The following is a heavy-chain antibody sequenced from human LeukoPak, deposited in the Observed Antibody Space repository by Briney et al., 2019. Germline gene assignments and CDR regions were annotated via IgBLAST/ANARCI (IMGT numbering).Heavy chain of an antibody. CDR3: ARGTLYSGWSYYFDY. V-gene: IGHV4-61*02. D-gene: IGHD6-19*01. CDR2: IYTSGST. CDR1: GGSISSGSYY. J-gene: IGHJ4*02. Sequence: SETLSLTCTVSGGSISSGSYYWSWIRQPAGKGLEWIGRIYTSGSTNYNPSLKSRVIISVATSKNPFSLKLSSVTAADTAVYYCARGTLYSGWSYYFDYWGQGSQVTVSS.